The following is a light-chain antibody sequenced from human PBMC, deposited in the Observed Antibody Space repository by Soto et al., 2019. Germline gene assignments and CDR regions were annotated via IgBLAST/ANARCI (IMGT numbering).Light chain of an antibody. Sequence: QSALTQPRSVSGSPGQPVSISCTGTSSDVGGYNYVSWYQQHPGKAPKVIIYDVSKRPSGVPDRFSGSKSGNTASLTISGLQSEDEADYYCCSYAGRYTYVFGTGTKVTVL. V-gene: IGLV2-11*01. CDR2: DVS. CDR3: CSYAGRYTYV. CDR1: SSDVGGYNY. J-gene: IGLJ1*01.